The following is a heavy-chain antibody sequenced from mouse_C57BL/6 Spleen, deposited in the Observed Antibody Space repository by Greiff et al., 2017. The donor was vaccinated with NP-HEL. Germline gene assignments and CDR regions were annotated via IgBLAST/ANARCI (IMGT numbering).Heavy chain of an antibody. CDR3: AREAYYSNYDAMDY. D-gene: IGHD2-5*01. V-gene: IGHV3-6*01. CDR1: GYSITSGYY. Sequence: EVKLQESGPGLVKPSQSLSLTCSVTGYSITSGYYWNWIRQFPGNKLEWMGYISYDGSNNYNPSLKNRISITRDTSKNQFFLKLNSVTTEDTATYYCAREAYYSNYDAMDYWGQGTSVTVSS. CDR2: ISYDGSN. J-gene: IGHJ4*01.